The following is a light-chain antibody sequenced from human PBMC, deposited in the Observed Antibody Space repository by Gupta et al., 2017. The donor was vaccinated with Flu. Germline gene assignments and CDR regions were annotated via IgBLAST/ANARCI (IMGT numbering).Light chain of an antibody. CDR2: ENN. CDR1: DSNIGSNY. J-gene: IGLJ2*01. CDR3: ATWDNGRSPGGV. V-gene: IGLV1-51*02. Sequence: VTISCSGSDSNIGSNYVSWYQQLPGTAPKLLIYENNKRPSGIPDRFSGSKSGTSATLGIAGLQTGDEADYYCATWDNGRSPGGVFGGGTKLTVL.